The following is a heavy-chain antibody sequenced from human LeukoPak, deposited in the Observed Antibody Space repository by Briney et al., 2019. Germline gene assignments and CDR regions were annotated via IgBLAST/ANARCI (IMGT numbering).Heavy chain of an antibody. CDR2: ISGSGGST. J-gene: IGHJ4*02. CDR3: AKSPAYYYDSSGYFHY. CDR1: GFTFSSYA. D-gene: IGHD3-22*01. V-gene: IGHV3-23*01. Sequence: GGSLRLSCAASGFTFSSYAMSWVRQAPGKGLEWVSAISGSGGSTYYADSVKGRFTISRDNSKNTLYLQMKSLRAEDTALYYCAKSPAYYYDSSGYFHYWGQGTLVTVSS.